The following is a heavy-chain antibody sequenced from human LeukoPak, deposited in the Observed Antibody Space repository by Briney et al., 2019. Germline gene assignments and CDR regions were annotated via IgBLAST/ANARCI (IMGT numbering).Heavy chain of an antibody. Sequence: ASVTVSCKASGYTFTSYGISWVRQAPGQGLEWMGGIIPIFGTANYAQKFQGRVTITADESTSTAYMELSSLRSEDTAVYYCAREVHSSSWTALLYYYYGMDVWGQGTTVTASS. V-gene: IGHV1-69*13. CDR3: AREVHSSSWTALLYYYYGMDV. CDR1: GYTFTSYG. D-gene: IGHD6-13*01. J-gene: IGHJ6*02. CDR2: IIPIFGTA.